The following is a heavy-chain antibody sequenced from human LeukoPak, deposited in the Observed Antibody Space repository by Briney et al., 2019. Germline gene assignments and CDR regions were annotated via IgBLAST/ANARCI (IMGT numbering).Heavy chain of an antibody. D-gene: IGHD3-10*01. Sequence: SETLSLTCAVYDGSLSGYWWSWIRQSPGKGLEWIGEISHSGSTNYNPSLKSRVTMSVDTSKNQFSLKLSSVTAADTAVYYCARGKGRWFGRYFDYWSQGTLVTVSS. CDR3: ARGKGRWFGRYFDY. CDR2: ISHSGST. CDR1: DGSLSGYW. J-gene: IGHJ4*02. V-gene: IGHV4-34*01.